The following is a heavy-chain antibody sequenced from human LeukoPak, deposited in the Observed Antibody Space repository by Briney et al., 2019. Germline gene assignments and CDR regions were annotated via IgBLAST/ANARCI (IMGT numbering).Heavy chain of an antibody. D-gene: IGHD6-6*01. CDR3: AKDRGSSSPMRYYFDY. Sequence: GGSLRLSCAASGLTFSSYAMTWVRQAPGKGLEWVSSISGTGSSTYRADSVKGRFTISRDNSKNTLYLQMNSLTAEDTGVYYCAKDRGSSSPMRYYFDYWGQGTLVTVSS. J-gene: IGHJ4*02. CDR1: GLTFSSYA. CDR2: ISGTGSST. V-gene: IGHV3-23*01.